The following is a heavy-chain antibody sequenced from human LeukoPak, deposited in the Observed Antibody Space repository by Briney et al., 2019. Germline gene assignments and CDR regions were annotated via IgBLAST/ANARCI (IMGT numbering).Heavy chain of an antibody. CDR2: IYHSGST. D-gene: IGHD3-22*01. Sequence: SETLSLTCAVSGGSISSGAYYWSWIRQHPGKGLEWIGYIYHSGSTYYNPSLRSRVTMSVDTSKNQFSLKLSSVTAADAALYYCARYKDDISVFDSWGQGTLVTVSS. J-gene: IGHJ4*02. CDR3: ARYKDDISVFDS. V-gene: IGHV4-31*11. CDR1: GGSISSGAYY.